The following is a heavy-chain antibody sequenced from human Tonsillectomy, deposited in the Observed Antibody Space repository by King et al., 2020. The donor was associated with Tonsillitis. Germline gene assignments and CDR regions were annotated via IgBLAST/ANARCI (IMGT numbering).Heavy chain of an antibody. Sequence: VQLVESGGGLVKPGESVRLSCTASGFTFSSFGMNWFRQAPGKGLEWVSSINIGSNLISYAESVRGRFTISRDNSRNSLYLQLSSLRAEDTAVYFCARDHYSSGGDYGGRGTLLIV. D-gene: IGHD6-19*01. CDR3: ARDHYSSGGDY. V-gene: IGHV3-21*01. CDR1: GFTFSSFG. CDR2: INIGSNLI. J-gene: IGHJ4*01.